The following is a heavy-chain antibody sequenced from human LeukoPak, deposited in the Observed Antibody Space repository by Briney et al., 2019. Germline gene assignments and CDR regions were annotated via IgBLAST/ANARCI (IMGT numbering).Heavy chain of an antibody. D-gene: IGHD2-21*01. CDR1: GGSISSYY. V-gene: IGHV4-59*01. Sequence: SETLSLMCTVSGGSISSYYWSWIRQPPGKGLEWIGYIYDSGSSNYNPSLKSRVTVSVDTSKNQFSLKVSSVTAADTAVYYCARAYRQSHDYWGQGTLVTVSS. CDR3: ARAYRQSHDY. J-gene: IGHJ4*02. CDR2: IYDSGSS.